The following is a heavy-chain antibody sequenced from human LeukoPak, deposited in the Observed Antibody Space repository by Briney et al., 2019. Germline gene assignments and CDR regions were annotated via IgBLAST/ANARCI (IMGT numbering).Heavy chain of an antibody. Sequence: VASVKVSCKASGYTFTSYGISWVRQAPGQGLEWMGWISAYNGNTNYAQKLQGRVTMTTDTSTSTAYMELRSLRSDDTAVYYCARDLRGRGAVAGTVAFDIWGQGTMVTVSS. CDR1: GYTFTSYG. CDR2: ISAYNGNT. CDR3: ARDLRGRGAVAGTVAFDI. J-gene: IGHJ3*02. D-gene: IGHD6-19*01. V-gene: IGHV1-18*01.